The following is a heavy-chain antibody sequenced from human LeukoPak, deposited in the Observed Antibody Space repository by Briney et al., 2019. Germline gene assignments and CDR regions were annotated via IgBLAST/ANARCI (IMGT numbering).Heavy chain of an antibody. Sequence: SETLSLTCTVSGGSISSYYWSWIRQPPGKGLEWIGYIYYSGSTNYNPSLKSRVTISVDTSKNQFSLKLSSVTAADTAVYYCARDRSSSGWYYFDYWGQGTLVTVSS. CDR1: GGSISSYY. CDR3: ARDRSSSGWYYFDY. J-gene: IGHJ4*02. CDR2: IYYSGST. D-gene: IGHD6-19*01. V-gene: IGHV4-59*01.